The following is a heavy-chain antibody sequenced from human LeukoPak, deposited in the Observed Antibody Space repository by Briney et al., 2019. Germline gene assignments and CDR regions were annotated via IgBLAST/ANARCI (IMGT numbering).Heavy chain of an antibody. CDR3: ARGDSSGYYGLGGY. J-gene: IGHJ4*02. V-gene: IGHV4-39*07. D-gene: IGHD3-22*01. Sequence: PSETLSLTCTVSGGSISSSSYYWGWIRQPPGKGLEWIGSIYYSGSTYYNPSLKSRVTISVDTSKNQFSLKLSSVTAADTAVYYCARGDSSGYYGLGGYRGQGTLVTVSS. CDR2: IYYSGST. CDR1: GGSISSSSYY.